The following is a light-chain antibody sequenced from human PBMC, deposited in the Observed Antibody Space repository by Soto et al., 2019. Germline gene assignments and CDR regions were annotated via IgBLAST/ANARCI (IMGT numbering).Light chain of an antibody. Sequence: QSALTQPASVSGSPGQSITISCTGTSSDVGSCNCVSWYQQHPGKAPTLMIYEVNKRPSGISNRFSGSKSGNTASLTISGGQAEDEADYYCCSSVGSPNWVFGGGTKLTVL. CDR3: CSSVGSPNWV. J-gene: IGLJ3*02. CDR2: EVN. V-gene: IGLV2-23*02. CDR1: SSDVGSCNC.